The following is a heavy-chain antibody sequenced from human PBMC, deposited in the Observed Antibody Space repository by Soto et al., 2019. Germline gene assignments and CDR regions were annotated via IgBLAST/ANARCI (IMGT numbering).Heavy chain of an antibody. CDR1: GFSFNDYA. CDR3: SRGTYYRQSSGLHADY. Sequence: GGSLRLSCATSGFSFNDYAMYWVRQAPGQGLEWVAIISSDGHHQFYLDNLRGRFTVSRDNSKNTLYLQMNSLRPEDTAVYYCSRGTYYRQSSGLHADYWGPGTVVTVSS. D-gene: IGHD3-22*01. J-gene: IGHJ4*02. V-gene: IGHV3-30*03. CDR2: ISSDGHHQ.